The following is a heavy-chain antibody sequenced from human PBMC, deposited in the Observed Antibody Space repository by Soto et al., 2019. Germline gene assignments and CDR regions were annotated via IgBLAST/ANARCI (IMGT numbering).Heavy chain of an antibody. V-gene: IGHV4-59*01. CDR1: GGSISSYY. CDR3: ARADYYDSSGYYPSLLGFDY. D-gene: IGHD3-22*01. Sequence: SETLSLTCTVSGGSISSYYWSWIRQPPGKGLEWIGYIYYSGSTNYNPSLKSRVTMSVDTSKNQFSLKLSSVTAADTAVYYCARADYYDSSGYYPSLLGFDYWGQGTLVTVSS. CDR2: IYYSGST. J-gene: IGHJ4*02.